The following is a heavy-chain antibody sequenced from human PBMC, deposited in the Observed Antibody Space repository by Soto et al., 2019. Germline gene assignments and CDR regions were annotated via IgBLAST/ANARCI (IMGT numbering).Heavy chain of an antibody. Sequence: ASVKVSCKASGNTFTSYDINWVRQATGHGLEWMGWINPSSGNIGYAQKFQGRVTMTRDTAIRTAYMEVSRLRSDDTAVYYCARGRASGSYYLLDYWGQGTLVTVSS. J-gene: IGHJ4*02. V-gene: IGHV1-8*01. CDR3: ARGRASGSYYLLDY. CDR2: INPSSGNI. CDR1: GNTFTSYD. D-gene: IGHD3-10*01.